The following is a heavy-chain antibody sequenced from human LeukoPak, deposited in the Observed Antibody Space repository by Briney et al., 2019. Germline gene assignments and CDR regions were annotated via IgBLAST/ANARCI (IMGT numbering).Heavy chain of an antibody. J-gene: IGHJ6*03. CDR3: AKEGDQFRGYLDA. D-gene: IGHD3-16*01. CDR1: GFMFSRLG. Sequence: GGSLRLSCAASGFMFSRLGMQWVRQAPGEGLEWVAMIWHDGSVEEYADSVKGRFTISRDNSQNTLYLQMNSLRDDDTAVYYCAKEGDQFRGYLDAWGKGTTVTASS. V-gene: IGHV3-33*06. CDR2: IWHDGSVE.